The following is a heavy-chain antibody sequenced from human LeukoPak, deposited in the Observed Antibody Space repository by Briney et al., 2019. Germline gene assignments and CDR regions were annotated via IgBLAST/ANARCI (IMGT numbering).Heavy chain of an antibody. CDR2: SDPKSGAT. J-gene: IGHJ4*02. V-gene: IGHV1-2*02. CDR1: GYTFTSYY. CDR3: ARGNFYDNKGYSPELRY. D-gene: IGHD3-10*01. Sequence: ASVKVSRKTSGYTFTSYYIHWLRQAPGQRFEWMGWSDPKSGATKYEHFQGRVTMTRDTSISTAYMEVSRLTSDDTAVYYCARGNFYDNKGYSPELRYWGQGTLVTVSS.